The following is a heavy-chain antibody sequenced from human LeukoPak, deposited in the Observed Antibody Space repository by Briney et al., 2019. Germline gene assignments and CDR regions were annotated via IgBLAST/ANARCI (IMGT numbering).Heavy chain of an antibody. CDR1: GFTFSSYG. CDR3: ARLMAAARPAPPEFDP. D-gene: IGHD6-6*01. V-gene: IGHV3-30*02. J-gene: IGHJ5*02. Sequence: GGSLRLSCAASGFTFSSYGMHWVRQAPGKGLEWVAFIRYDGSNKYYADSVKGRFTISRDNSKNTLYLQMNSLRAEDTAVYYCARLMAAARPAPPEFDPWGQGTLVTVSS. CDR2: IRYDGSNK.